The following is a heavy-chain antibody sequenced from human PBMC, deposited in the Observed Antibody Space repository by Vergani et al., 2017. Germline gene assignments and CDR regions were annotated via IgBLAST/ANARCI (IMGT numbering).Heavy chain of an antibody. CDR2: ISSSSSYI. Sequence: EVQLVESGGGLVKPGGSLRLSCAASGFTFSSYSMNWVHQAPGKGLEWVSSISSSSSYIYYADSVKGRFTISRDNAKNSLYLQMNSLRAEDTAVYYCARSDVDTSGLDYWGQGTLVTVSS. D-gene: IGHD5-18*01. V-gene: IGHV3-21*01. CDR3: ARSDVDTSGLDY. J-gene: IGHJ4*02. CDR1: GFTFSSYS.